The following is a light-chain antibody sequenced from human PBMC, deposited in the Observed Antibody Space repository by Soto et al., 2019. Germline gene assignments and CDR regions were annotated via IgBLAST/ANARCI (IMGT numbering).Light chain of an antibody. V-gene: IGKV3-11*01. J-gene: IGKJ5*01. Sequence: EIVLTQSPATLSLSPGERATLSCRASQSVGSYLAWFQQKPGQAPRLLIYDASTRVNGVPARFSGSGSGTDFTLTITSLEPEDFAVYYCQQRSRWPITFGQGTRLEIK. CDR3: QQRSRWPIT. CDR2: DAS. CDR1: QSVGSY.